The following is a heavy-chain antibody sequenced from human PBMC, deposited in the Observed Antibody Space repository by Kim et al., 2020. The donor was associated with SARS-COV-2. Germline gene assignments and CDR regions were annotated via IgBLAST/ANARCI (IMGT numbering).Heavy chain of an antibody. CDR1: GFTFSSYG. Sequence: GGSLRLSCAASGFTFSSYGMHWVRQAPGKGLEWVAVISYDGSNKYYADSVKGRFTISRDNSKNTLYLQMNSLRVEDTAVYYCARSRRDGYNLLDYWGQGTLVTVSS. J-gene: IGHJ4*02. CDR3: ARSRRDGYNLLDY. D-gene: IGHD5-12*01. CDR2: ISYDGSNK. V-gene: IGHV3-33*05.